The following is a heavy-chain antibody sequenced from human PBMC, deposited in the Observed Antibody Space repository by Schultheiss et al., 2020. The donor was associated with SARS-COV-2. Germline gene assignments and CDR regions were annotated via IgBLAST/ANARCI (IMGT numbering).Heavy chain of an antibody. D-gene: IGHD3-10*01. Sequence: GGSLRLSCAASGFPFSGHGMYWVRQAPGKGLEWVAVIWFDGSKKYYADSVKGRFTISRDNSKNTLDLQMNSLRAEDTAVYYCARGQGLGSYYYYGMDVWGQGTTVTVSS. V-gene: IGHV3-33*07. CDR1: GFPFSGHG. CDR3: ARGQGLGSYYYYGMDV. CDR2: IWFDGSKK. J-gene: IGHJ6*02.